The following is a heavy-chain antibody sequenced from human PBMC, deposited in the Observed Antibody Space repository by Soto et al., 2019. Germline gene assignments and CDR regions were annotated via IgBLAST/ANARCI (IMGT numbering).Heavy chain of an antibody. CDR1: DDSFRGAEYY. CDR3: ARGPAYIDGRRTFDL. D-gene: IGHD2-2*02. CDR2: TYYNGDT. V-gene: IGHV4-61*08. J-gene: IGHJ4*02. Sequence: ETLSLTCTVSDDSFRGAEYYWSWIRQPLGKGPEWIGYTYYNGDTKYNPALRSRVTMSEDTSKNQFSLRLSSVTAADTAVYFCARGPAYIDGRRTFDLWGRGILVTVSS.